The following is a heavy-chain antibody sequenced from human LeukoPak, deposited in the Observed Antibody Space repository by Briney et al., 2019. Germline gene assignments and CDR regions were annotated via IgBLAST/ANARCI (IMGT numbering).Heavy chain of an antibody. D-gene: IGHD5-18*01. CDR1: GGTFSSYA. CDR2: IIPIFGTA. V-gene: IGHV1-69*13. CDR3: AREGYSYGMSFDY. J-gene: IGHJ4*02. Sequence: SVKVSCKASGGTFSSYAISWVRQAPGQGLEWMGGIIPIFGTANYAQKFQGRVTITADESTSTAYMELSSLRSEDTAVYYCAREGYSYGMSFDYWGQGTLVTVSS.